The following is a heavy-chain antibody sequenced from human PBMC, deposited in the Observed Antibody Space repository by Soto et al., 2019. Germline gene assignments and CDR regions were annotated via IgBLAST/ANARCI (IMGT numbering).Heavy chain of an antibody. CDR2: IYYSGST. V-gene: IGHV4-59*01. J-gene: IGHJ6*02. D-gene: IGHD6-13*01. CDR3: ASRGIEPDYGLDV. Sequence: QVQLQESGPGLVKPSETLSLTCTVSGCSISSYYWSWIRQPPVKGLAWIGYIYYSGSTNYNPSLKSRVTISLDTSKNQFSLKLRSVTAADTAVYHCASRGIEPDYGLDVWGQGTTVTVSS. CDR1: GCSISSYY.